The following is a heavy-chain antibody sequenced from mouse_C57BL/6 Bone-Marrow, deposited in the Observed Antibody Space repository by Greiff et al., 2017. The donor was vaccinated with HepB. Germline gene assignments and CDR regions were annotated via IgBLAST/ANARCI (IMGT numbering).Heavy chain of an antibody. V-gene: IGHV1-74*01. Sequence: VQLQQPGAELVKPGASVKVSCKASGYTFTSYWMHWVKQRPGQGLEWIGRIHPSDSDTNYNQKFKGKATLTVDKSSSTAYMQLSSLTSEDSAVYYCAMDGNYLAWFAYWGQGTLVAVSA. CDR3: AMDGNYLAWFAY. J-gene: IGHJ3*01. CDR2: IHPSDSDT. CDR1: GYTFTSYW. D-gene: IGHD2-1*01.